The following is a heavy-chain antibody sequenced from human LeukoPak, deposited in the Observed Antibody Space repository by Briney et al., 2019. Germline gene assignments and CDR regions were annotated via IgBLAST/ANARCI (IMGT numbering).Heavy chain of an antibody. CDR1: GFTFSNYG. D-gene: IGHD5-18*01. CDR3: AKGDTGVIRRYYLDS. V-gene: IGHV3-23*05. J-gene: IGHJ4*02. Sequence: GGSLRLSCAASGFTFSNYGMDWVRQAPGKGLEWVSVTDTSGVITYYTDSVKGRFTISRDNSKNTLNLQMDSLRVEDTAVYYCAKGDTGVIRRYYLDSWGQGTLVTVSS. CDR2: TDTSGVIT.